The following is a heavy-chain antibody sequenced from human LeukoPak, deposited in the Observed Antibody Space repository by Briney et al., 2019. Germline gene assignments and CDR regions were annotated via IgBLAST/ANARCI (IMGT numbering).Heavy chain of an antibody. V-gene: IGHV4-31*03. J-gene: IGHJ5*02. CDR3: ARKINLSGGYFNWFDP. CDR2: IYYSGST. CDR1: GGSISSGGYY. Sequence: SQTLSLTCTVSGGSISSGGYYWSWIRQHPGKGLEWIGYIYYSGSTYYNPSLKSRVTISVDTSKNQFSLKLSSVTAADTAVYYCARKINLSGGYFNWFDPWGQGTLVTVSS. D-gene: IGHD3-22*01.